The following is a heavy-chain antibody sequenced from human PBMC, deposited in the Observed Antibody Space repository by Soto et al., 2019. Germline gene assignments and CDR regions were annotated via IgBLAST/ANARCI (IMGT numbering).Heavy chain of an antibody. CDR2: ISYDGSNK. V-gene: IGHV3-30-3*01. CDR3: ARDRAPFTMIVVVTHY. J-gene: IGHJ4*02. D-gene: IGHD3-22*01. CDR1: GFTFSSYA. Sequence: PGGSLRLSCAASGFTFSSYAMHWVRQAPGKGLEWVAVISYDGSNKYYADSVKGRFTISRDNSKNTLYLQMNSLRAEDTAVYYCARDRAPFTMIVVVTHYWGQGTLVTVSS.